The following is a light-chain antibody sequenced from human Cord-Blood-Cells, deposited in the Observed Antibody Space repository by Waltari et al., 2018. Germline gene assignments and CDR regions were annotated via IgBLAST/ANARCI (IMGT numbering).Light chain of an antibody. CDR2: KVS. J-gene: IGKJ2*01. CDR3: MQGTHWPYT. Sequence: VVMTQSPLSLPVTLGQPASISCRSSQSLVYSAGNTSLNWFQQRPGQSPRRLIYKVSNRDSGVPDRFGGSGSGTDFTLKISRVEAEDVGVYYCMQGTHWPYTFGQGTKLEIK. V-gene: IGKV2-30*01. CDR1: QSLVYSAGNTS.